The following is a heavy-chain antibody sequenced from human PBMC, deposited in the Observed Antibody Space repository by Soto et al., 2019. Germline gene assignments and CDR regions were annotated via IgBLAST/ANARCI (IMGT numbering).Heavy chain of an antibody. CDR1: GGSISSYY. CDR2: IYYSGST. V-gene: IGHV4-59*01. D-gene: IGHD3-22*01. CDR3: ARVFYYYNSRGYYLIWFDS. J-gene: IGHJ5*01. Sequence: SETLSLTCTVSGGSISSYYWNWIRQPPGKGLEWIGYIYYSGSTNYNPSLKSRVTISVDTSKNQFSLKLSSVTAADTAVYYCARVFYYYNSRGYYLIWFDSWGQGTLVTVSS.